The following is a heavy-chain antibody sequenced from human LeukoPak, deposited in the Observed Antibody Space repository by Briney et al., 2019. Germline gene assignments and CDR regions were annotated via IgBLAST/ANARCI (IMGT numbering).Heavy chain of an antibody. Sequence: GGSLRLSCSASGFIFSGYYMHWVRQAPEKGLEYVSAITTNGGSTYYADSVKGRFTISRDNSKNTLYLQMSSLRADDTAVYYCVKDLRGLHQVDRGMYFDYWGQGPLVTVSS. V-gene: IGHV3-64D*09. CDR2: ITTNGGST. CDR1: GFIFSGYY. CDR3: VKDLRGLHQVDRGMYFDY. J-gene: IGHJ4*02. D-gene: IGHD3-10*01.